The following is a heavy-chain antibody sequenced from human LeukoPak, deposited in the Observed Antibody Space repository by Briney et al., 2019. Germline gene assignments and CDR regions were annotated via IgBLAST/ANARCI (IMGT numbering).Heavy chain of an antibody. CDR1: GFTFSSYS. D-gene: IGHD6-19*01. J-gene: IGHJ4*02. CDR3: ARDSSGWYSDYFDY. V-gene: IGHV3-21*01. CDR2: ISSSSSYI. Sequence: GSLRLSCAASGFTFSSYSMNWVRQAPGKGLEWVSSISSSSSYIYYADSVKGRFTISRDNAKNSLYLQMNSLRAEDTAVYYCARDSSGWYSDYFDYWGQGTLVTVSS.